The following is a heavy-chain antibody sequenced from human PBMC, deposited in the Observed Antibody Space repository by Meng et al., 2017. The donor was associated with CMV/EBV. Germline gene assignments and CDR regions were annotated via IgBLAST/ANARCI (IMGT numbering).Heavy chain of an antibody. D-gene: IGHD3-22*01. CDR2: IYSGGSST. CDR3: AKVPTMTGYFDY. CDR1: GFTFSSYA. J-gene: IGHJ4*02. Sequence: GGSLRLSCAASGFTFSSYAMSWVRQAPGKGLEWVSVIYSGGSSTYYADSVKGRFTISRDNSKNTLYLQMNSLRVEDTAVYYCAKVPTMTGYFDYWGQGTLVTVSS. V-gene: IGHV3-23*03.